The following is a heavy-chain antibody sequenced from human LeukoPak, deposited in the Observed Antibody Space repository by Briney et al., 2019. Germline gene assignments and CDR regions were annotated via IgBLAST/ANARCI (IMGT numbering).Heavy chain of an antibody. J-gene: IGHJ4*02. CDR3: ARRMRGAPFDY. Sequence: SETLSLTCTVSGGSISSYYWSWIRQPPGKGLEWIGEINHSGSTNYNPSLKSRVTISVDTSKNQFSLKLSSVTAADTAVYYCARRMRGAPFDYWGQGTLVTVSS. CDR1: GGSISSYY. V-gene: IGHV4-34*01. D-gene: IGHD2-15*01. CDR2: INHSGST.